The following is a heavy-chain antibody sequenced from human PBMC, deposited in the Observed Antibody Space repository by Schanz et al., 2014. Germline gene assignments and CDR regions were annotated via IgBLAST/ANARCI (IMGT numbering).Heavy chain of an antibody. D-gene: IGHD5-12*01. CDR2: INPSGGST. J-gene: IGHJ4*02. CDR1: GYTLTGFG. Sequence: QVQLVQSGAEVKKPGASVKVSCKASGYTLTGFGVSWVRQAPGQGREWMGMINPSGGSTRYAQKFQGRVTMTRDTSTNTVYMELSSLRSEDTAVYYCARAAYGGYTSTPLRYWGQGTLVTVSS. V-gene: IGHV1-46*01. CDR3: ARAAYGGYTSTPLRY.